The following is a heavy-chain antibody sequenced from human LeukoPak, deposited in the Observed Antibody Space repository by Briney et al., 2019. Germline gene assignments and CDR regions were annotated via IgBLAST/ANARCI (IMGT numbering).Heavy chain of an antibody. CDR1: GFTVSSDY. D-gene: IGHD3-10*01. J-gene: IGHJ4*02. V-gene: IGHV3-9*01. Sequence: PGGSLRLSCAASGFTVSSDYVTWVRQAPGKGLEWVSGISWNSGNTAYADSVKGRFTISRDNAKNSLYLQMNSLRIEDTALYYCAKDYGAYYGSGSYYYIDYWGQGTLVTVSS. CDR3: AKDYGAYYGSGSYYYIDY. CDR2: ISWNSGNT.